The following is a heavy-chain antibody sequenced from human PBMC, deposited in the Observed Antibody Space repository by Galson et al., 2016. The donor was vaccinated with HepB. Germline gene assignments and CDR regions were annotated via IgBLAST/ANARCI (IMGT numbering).Heavy chain of an antibody. CDR3: ARNGVATTEGSYMDV. Sequence: SVKVSCKASGGTFSSYSISWVRQAPGQGLEWMGGIIPMFGTANYAQKFQGRVTITADKSTRQAYMALSSLRSEDTAVDYCARNGVATTEGSYMDVWGKGTTVTVSS. D-gene: IGHD5-12*01. J-gene: IGHJ6*03. V-gene: IGHV1-69*06. CDR2: IIPMFGTA. CDR1: GGTFSSYS.